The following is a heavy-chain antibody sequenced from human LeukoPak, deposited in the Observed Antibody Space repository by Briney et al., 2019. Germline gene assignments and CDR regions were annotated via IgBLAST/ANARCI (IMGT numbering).Heavy chain of an antibody. CDR3: ARYIAVAEAFDY. CDR2: ISYDGSNK. J-gene: IGHJ4*02. CDR1: GFTFSSYA. Sequence: QSGGSLRLSCAASGFTFSSYAMHWVRQAPGKGLEWVAVISYDGSNKYYADSVKGRFTISRDNSKNTLYLQMNSLRAEDTAVYYCARYIAVAEAFDYWGQGTLVTVSS. D-gene: IGHD6-19*01. V-gene: IGHV3-30-3*01.